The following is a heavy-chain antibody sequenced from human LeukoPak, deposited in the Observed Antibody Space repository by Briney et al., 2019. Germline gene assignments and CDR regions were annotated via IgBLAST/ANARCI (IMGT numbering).Heavy chain of an antibody. J-gene: IGHJ4*02. Sequence: GGSLRLSCAASGFTFSSYAMHWVRQAPGKGLEYVSAISSNGGSTYYANSVKGRFTISRDNSKNTLYLQMGSLRAEDMAVYYCAREVRMWFGGSNGYYFDYWGQGTLVTVSS. D-gene: IGHD3-10*01. V-gene: IGHV3-64*01. CDR1: GFTFSSYA. CDR3: AREVRMWFGGSNGYYFDY. CDR2: ISSNGGST.